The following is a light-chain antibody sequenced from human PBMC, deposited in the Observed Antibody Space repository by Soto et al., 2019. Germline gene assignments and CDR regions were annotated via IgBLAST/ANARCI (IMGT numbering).Light chain of an antibody. V-gene: IGLV2-14*03. CDR2: EVS. CDR3: ASHTTTNTRV. CDR1: SSDVGAYDY. Sequence: QSVLTQPASVSGSPGQSIALSCTGTSSDVGAYDYVSWYQQHPDRAPRLVIYEVSNRPSGVSNRFSGSKSVNTATLTISGLQAEDEADYYCASHTTTNTRVFGTGTQLTVL. J-gene: IGLJ1*01.